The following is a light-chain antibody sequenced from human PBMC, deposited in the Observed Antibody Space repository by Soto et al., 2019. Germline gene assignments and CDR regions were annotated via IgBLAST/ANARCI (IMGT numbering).Light chain of an antibody. Sequence: QAVVTQPPSVSGAPGQRVTISCTGSSSNIGAGYDLHWYQQLPGTAPKLLIYGNNNRPSGVPDRFSGSKSGTSASLAITGLQAEDEADYSCQSYDSSLSGWVFGGGTQLTVL. V-gene: IGLV1-40*01. CDR2: GNN. CDR3: QSYDSSLSGWV. CDR1: SSNIGAGYD. J-gene: IGLJ3*02.